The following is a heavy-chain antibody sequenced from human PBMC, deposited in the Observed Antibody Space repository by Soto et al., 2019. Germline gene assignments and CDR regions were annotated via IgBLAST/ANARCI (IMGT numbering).Heavy chain of an antibody. CDR1: GYTFTSYY. J-gene: IGHJ4*02. V-gene: IGHV1-46*01. CDR3: ATSLPGPAFMITFEN. CDR2: INPSGGST. D-gene: IGHD3-16*01. Sequence: QVQLVQSGAEVKKPGASVKVSCKASGYTFTSYYMHWVRQAPGQGLEWMGIINPSGGSTSYAQKFQGRVTMTRDTSTSTVYMELSSLRSEDTAVYYCATSLPGPAFMITFENWGQGTLVTVSS.